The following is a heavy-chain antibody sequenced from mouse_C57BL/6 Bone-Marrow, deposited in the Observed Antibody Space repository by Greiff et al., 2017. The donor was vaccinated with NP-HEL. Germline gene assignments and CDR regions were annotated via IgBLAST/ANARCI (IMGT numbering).Heavy chain of an antibody. D-gene: IGHD3-3*01. CDR1: GFTFSSYG. CDR2: ISSGGSYT. V-gene: IGHV5-6*01. CDR3: ARPRGHY. J-gene: IGHJ2*01. Sequence: EVQVVESGGDLVKPGGSLKLSCAASGFTFSSYGMSWVRQTPDKRLEWVATISSGGSYTYYPDSVKGRFTISRDNAKNTLYLQMSSLKSEDTAMYYCARPRGHYWGQGTTLTVSS.